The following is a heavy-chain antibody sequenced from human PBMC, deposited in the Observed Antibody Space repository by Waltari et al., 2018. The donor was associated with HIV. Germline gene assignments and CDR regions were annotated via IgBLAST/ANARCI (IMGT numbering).Heavy chain of an antibody. V-gene: IGHV4-39*01. CDR3: ASSFTIFGVVINY. D-gene: IGHD3-3*01. J-gene: IGHJ4*02. CDR1: GGSISSSSYY. CDR2: IYYSGST. Sequence: QLQLQESGPGLVKPSETLSLTCTVSGGSISSSSYYWGWIRQPPGKGLEWIGSIYYSGSTYYNPSLKSRVTISVDTSKNQFSLKLSSVTAADTAVYYCASSFTIFGVVINYWGQGTLVTVSS.